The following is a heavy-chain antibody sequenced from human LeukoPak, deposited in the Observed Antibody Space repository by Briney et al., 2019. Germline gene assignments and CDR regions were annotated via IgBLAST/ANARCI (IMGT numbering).Heavy chain of an antibody. CDR1: GYTFTSYD. Sequence: GASVKVSCKASGYTFTSYDINWVRQATGQGLEWMGWMNPNSGNTGYAQRFQGRVTMTRNTSISTAYMELSSLRSEDTAVYYCASAKWELRGVWFDYWGQGTLVTVSS. J-gene: IGHJ4*02. D-gene: IGHD1-26*01. CDR3: ASAKWELRGVWFDY. V-gene: IGHV1-8*01. CDR2: MNPNSGNT.